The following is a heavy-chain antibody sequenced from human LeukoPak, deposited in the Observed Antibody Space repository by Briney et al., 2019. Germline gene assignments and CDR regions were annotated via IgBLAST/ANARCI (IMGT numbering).Heavy chain of an antibody. V-gene: IGHV4-31*03. D-gene: IGHD2/OR15-2a*01. J-gene: IGHJ4*02. CDR1: GGSISSGGYY. CDR2: IYYSGST. CDR3: ARDGRTTPGGFDY. Sequence: PSQTLSLTCTVSGGSISSGGYYWSWIRQHPGKGLEWIGYIYYSGSTYYNPSLKSRVTISVDTSKNQFSLKLSSMTAADTAVYYCARDGRTTPGGFDYWGQGTLVTVSS.